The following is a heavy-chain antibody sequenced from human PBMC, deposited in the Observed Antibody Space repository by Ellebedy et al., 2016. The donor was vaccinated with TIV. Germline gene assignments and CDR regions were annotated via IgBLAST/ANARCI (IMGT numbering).Heavy chain of an antibody. Sequence: SETLSLTCTVSGGSISGYYWSWIRQPPGKGLEWIGYIYYSGSTNYNPSLKSRVTISVDTSKNQLSLKLSSVTAIDTAVYYCARHVGDNSGYYFESYWYFDLWGQGTLVTVSS. CDR3: ARHVGDNSGYYFESYWYFDL. V-gene: IGHV4-59*08. CDR2: IYYSGST. J-gene: IGHJ2*01. D-gene: IGHD3-22*01. CDR1: GGSISGYY.